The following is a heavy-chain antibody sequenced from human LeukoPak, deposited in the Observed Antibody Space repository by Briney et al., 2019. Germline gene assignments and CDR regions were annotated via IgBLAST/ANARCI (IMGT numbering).Heavy chain of an antibody. CDR3: ARDPENYYDSSGFTA. D-gene: IGHD3-22*01. CDR2: TYYRSKWYN. V-gene: IGHV6-1*01. CDR1: GDSVSSNSAA. Sequence: SQTLSLTCSISGDSVSSNSAAWNWIRQSPSRGLERLGRTYYRSKWYNDYAVSVKSRITINPDTSKNQFSLQLNSVTPEDTAVYYCARDPENYYDSSGFTAWGQGTLVTVSS. J-gene: IGHJ5*02.